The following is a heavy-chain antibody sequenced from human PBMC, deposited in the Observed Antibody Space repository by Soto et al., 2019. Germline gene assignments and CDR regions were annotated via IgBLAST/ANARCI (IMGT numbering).Heavy chain of an antibody. V-gene: IGHV5-10-1*01. CDR1: GYSFTSYW. J-gene: IGHJ6*02. D-gene: IGHD2-15*01. Sequence: PGESLKISCKGSGYSFTSYWISWVRQMPGKGLEWMGRIDPSDSYTNYSPSFQGHVTISADKSISTAYLQWSSLKASDTAMYYCARHRRYCSGGSCYGYYYYGMDVWGQGTTVTVSS. CDR3: ARHRRYCSGGSCYGYYYYGMDV. CDR2: IDPSDSYT.